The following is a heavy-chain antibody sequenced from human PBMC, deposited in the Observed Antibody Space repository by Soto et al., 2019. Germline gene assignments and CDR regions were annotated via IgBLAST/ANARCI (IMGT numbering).Heavy chain of an antibody. Sequence: GGSLRLSCSASGFTFSSYAMHWVRQAPGKGLEYVSAISSNGGSTYYADSVKGRFTISRDNSKNTLYLQMSSLRAEDPAGYYSVKDNERGSGGYDYWGQGTLVTVSS. V-gene: IGHV3-64D*06. CDR2: ISSNGGST. J-gene: IGHJ4*02. CDR1: GFTFSSYA. CDR3: VKDNERGSGGYDY. D-gene: IGHD3-10*01.